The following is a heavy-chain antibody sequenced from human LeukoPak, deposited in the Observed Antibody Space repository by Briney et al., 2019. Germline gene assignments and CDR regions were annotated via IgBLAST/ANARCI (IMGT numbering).Heavy chain of an antibody. J-gene: IGHJ3*02. V-gene: IGHV4-4*09. Sequence: SETLSLTCTVSGGSISSYYWSWIRQPPGKGLEWIGYIYTSGSTNYNPSLKSRVTISVDTSKNQFSLKLSSVTAADTAVYYCARGGYYDSSGYYYNAFDIWGQGTMVTVSS. CDR1: GGSISSYY. CDR3: ARGGYYDSSGYYYNAFDI. CDR2: IYTSGST. D-gene: IGHD3-22*01.